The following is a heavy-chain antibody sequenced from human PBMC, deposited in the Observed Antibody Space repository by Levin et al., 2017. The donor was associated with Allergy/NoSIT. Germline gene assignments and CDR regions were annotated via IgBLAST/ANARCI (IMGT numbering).Heavy chain of an antibody. CDR2: IRSKVNGGTT. V-gene: IGHV3-49*04. D-gene: IGHD2-21*02. J-gene: IGHJ6*03. CDR1: GFNFVDNA. CDR3: TRDLLAVTTWDYYYYYIDV. Sequence: PGESLKISCTGSGFNFVDNAMSWVRQAPGEGLEWIGFIRSKVNGGTTEYAASVKGRFIISRDDSKNMAYLQMNSLKTEDTAVYYCTRDLLAVTTWDYYYYYIDVWGKGTTVTVSS.